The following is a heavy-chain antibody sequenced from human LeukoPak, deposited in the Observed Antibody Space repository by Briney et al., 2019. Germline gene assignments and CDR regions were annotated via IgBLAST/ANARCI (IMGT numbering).Heavy chain of an antibody. Sequence: SETLSLTCTVSGGSVSSGSYYWSWIRQPPGKGLEWIVYIYYSGSTNYNPSLKSRVTMSVDTSKNQFSLKLSSVTAADTAVYYCARVGWDYGDYFNNWFDPWGQGTLVTVSS. CDR2: IYYSGST. V-gene: IGHV4-61*01. J-gene: IGHJ5*02. D-gene: IGHD4-17*01. CDR1: GGSVSSGSYY. CDR3: ARVGWDYGDYFNNWFDP.